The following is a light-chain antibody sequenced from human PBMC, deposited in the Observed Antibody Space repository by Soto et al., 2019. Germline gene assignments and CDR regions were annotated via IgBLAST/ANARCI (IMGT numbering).Light chain of an antibody. Sequence: AFPLSPYLSALSASVCDRVTLTCRASQDIRSDLGWYHQKPGKAPKLLIYAASTLQRGVPSRFSGSGSGTDFTLTISSLQPEDFAAYYCQQCYQYPLTFGGGTKVDIK. J-gene: IGKJ4*01. CDR2: AAS. V-gene: IGKV1-6*01. CDR3: QQCYQYPLT. CDR1: QDIRSD.